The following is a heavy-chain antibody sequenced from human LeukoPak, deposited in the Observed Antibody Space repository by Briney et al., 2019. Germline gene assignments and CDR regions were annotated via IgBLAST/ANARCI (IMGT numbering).Heavy chain of an antibody. CDR3: ARDRNYDYIWGSYRPDYFDY. CDR2: ISSSSTI. D-gene: IGHD3-16*02. V-gene: IGHV3-69-1*01. Sequence: GGSLRLSCAASAFAFSSYTMNWVRQAPGRGLEWVSSISSSSTIYYTASVKGRFTISSDNAKNSLYLQMDSLRAEDTAVYYCARDRNYDYIWGSYRPDYFDYWGQGTLATVSS. CDR1: AFAFSSYT. J-gene: IGHJ4*02.